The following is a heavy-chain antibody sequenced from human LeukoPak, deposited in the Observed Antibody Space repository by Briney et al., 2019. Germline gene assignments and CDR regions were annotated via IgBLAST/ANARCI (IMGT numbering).Heavy chain of an antibody. CDR1: GYTFTSYG. Sequence: ASVKVSCKASGYTFTSYGISWVRQAPGQGLEWMGWINTNTGNPTYGQGFTGRFVFSFDTSVSTAYLEISSLKAEDTAIYYCARSRRVVVPSTLNSADDYYYYMDAWGKGTTVTVSS. J-gene: IGHJ6*03. D-gene: IGHD3-22*01. CDR3: ARSRRVVVPSTLNSADDYYYYMDA. CDR2: INTNTGNP. V-gene: IGHV7-4-1*02.